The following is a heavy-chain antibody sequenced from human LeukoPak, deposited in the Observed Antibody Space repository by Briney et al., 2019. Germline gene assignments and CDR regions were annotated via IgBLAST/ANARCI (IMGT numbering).Heavy chain of an antibody. J-gene: IGHJ1*01. CDR2: ISGSGGST. Sequence: GGSLRLSCAASGFTFSSYGMSWVRQAPGKGLEWVSAISGSGGSTYYADSVKGRFTISRDNSKNTLYLQMNSLRAEDTAVYYCAKEGGSSRYRWRYFQHWGQGTLVTVSS. CDR3: AKEGGSSRYRWRYFQH. D-gene: IGHD6-13*01. CDR1: GFTFSSYG. V-gene: IGHV3-23*01.